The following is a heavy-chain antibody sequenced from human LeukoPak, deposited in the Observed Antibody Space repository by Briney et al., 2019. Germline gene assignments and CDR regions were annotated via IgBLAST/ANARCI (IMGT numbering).Heavy chain of an antibody. J-gene: IGHJ4*02. CDR2: ISGSGGST. V-gene: IGHV3-23*01. Sequence: PGGSLRLSCTPSGFTFSSYAMSWVRQAPGKGLEWVSAISGSGGSTYYADSVKGRFTISRDNSKNTLYLQMNSLRAEDTAVYYCAKAEVWFPPYYFDYWGQGTLVTVSS. D-gene: IGHD2-21*01. CDR3: AKAEVWFPPYYFDY. CDR1: GFTFSSYA.